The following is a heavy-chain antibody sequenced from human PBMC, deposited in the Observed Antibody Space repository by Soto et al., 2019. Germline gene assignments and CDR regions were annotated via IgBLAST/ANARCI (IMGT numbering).Heavy chain of an antibody. CDR2: IYPGDSDT. J-gene: IGHJ4*02. V-gene: IGHV5-51*01. CDR3: GRLGGIVDTGTWIQ. Sequence: PGASLKISCKASGYRFSTYWIGWVRQRPGKGPEWMAIIYPGDSDTRENPSFQGQVTISADKSSNTVRLQWRSLKASDTAIYSWGRLGGIVDTGTWIQWGQGTPVTVSS. CDR1: GYRFSTYW. D-gene: IGHD1-26*01.